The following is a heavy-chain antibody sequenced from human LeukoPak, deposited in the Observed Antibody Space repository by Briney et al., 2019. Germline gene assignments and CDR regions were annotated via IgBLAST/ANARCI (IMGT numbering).Heavy chain of an antibody. CDR2: INHNGNVN. CDR1: GSTFSSYW. CDR3: ARGGGLDV. V-gene: IGHV3-7*03. J-gene: IGHJ6*02. Sequence: GGSLRLSCASSGSTFSSYWMNWARQAPGKGLEWVASINHNGNVNYYVDSVKGRFTISRDNAKNSLYLQMSNLRAEDTAVYFCARGGGLDVWGQGATVTVSS. D-gene: IGHD3-16*01.